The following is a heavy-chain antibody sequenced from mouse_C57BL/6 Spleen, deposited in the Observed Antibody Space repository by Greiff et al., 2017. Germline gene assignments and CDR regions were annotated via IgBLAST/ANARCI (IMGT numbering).Heavy chain of an antibody. Sequence: EVQLQQSGPGLVKPSQSLSLTCSVTGYSITSGYYWNWIRQFPGNKLEWMGYISYDGSNNYNPSLKNRISITRDTSKNQFFLKLNSMSTEDTATEYCARCGYGDAMDYWGQGTSVTVSS. D-gene: IGHD1-2*01. CDR2: ISYDGSN. J-gene: IGHJ4*01. V-gene: IGHV3-6*01. CDR3: ARCGYGDAMDY. CDR1: GYSITSGYY.